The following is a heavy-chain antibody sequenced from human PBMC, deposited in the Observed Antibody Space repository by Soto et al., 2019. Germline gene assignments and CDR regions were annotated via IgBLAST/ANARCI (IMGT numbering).Heavy chain of an antibody. D-gene: IGHD6-19*01. V-gene: IGHV3-23*01. Sequence: EVQLLESGGGLVQPGGSLRLSCAASGFTFSSYDMSWVRHAPGKGLEWVSTISDGGVTTYYTNSVKGRFTTSRDNSKNTLYLQMNSLRAEDTALYYRAKVGSSGWYYFDYWGQGSLVPVSS. CDR3: AKVGSSGWYYFDY. CDR2: ISDGGVTT. CDR1: GFTFSSYD. J-gene: IGHJ4*02.